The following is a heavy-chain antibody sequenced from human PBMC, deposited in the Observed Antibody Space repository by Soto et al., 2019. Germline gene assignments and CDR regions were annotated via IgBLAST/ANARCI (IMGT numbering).Heavy chain of an antibody. CDR2: ISGSGGST. V-gene: IGHV3-23*01. J-gene: IGHJ6*02. CDR1: GFTFSSYA. CDR3: AKDPRGVPAANDYYYYYCMDV. D-gene: IGHD2-2*01. Sequence: EVQLLESGGGLVQPGGSLRLSCAASGFTFSSYAMSWVRQAPGKGLEWVSAISGSGGSTYYADSVKGRFTSSIDNSKNTLYLQMNSLRAEDTAVYYCAKDPRGVPAANDYYYYYCMDVWGQGTTVTVSS.